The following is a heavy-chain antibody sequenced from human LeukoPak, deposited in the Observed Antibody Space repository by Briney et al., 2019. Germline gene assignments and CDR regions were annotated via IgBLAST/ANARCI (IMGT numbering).Heavy chain of an antibody. V-gene: IGHV3-30*18. J-gene: IGHJ4*02. Sequence: PGGSLRLLCAASGLPFSSYDTSWARQAPAKGLEWVAVISYDAYNKYYADSAKGRFTVSRDNSKSTLYRQMNSLRAEDTALYYCAKDFLERAYGSVSYPTSWGQGTLVTVSS. CDR1: GLPFSSYD. CDR2: ISYDAYNK. D-gene: IGHD3-10*01. CDR3: AKDFLERAYGSVSYPTS.